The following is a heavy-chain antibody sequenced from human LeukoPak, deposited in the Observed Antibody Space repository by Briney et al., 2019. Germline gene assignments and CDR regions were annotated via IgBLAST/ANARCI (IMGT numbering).Heavy chain of an antibody. CDR3: ARHPGRYTFDV. V-gene: IGHV4-61*08. Sequence: SETLSLTCTVSGGSISSGGYYWSWIRQHPGKGLEWIGYIYYSGSTNYNPSLKSRVTISLDTSKNQFSLKLTSVTAADTAVYYCARHPGRYTFDVWGHGTMVTVSS. J-gene: IGHJ3*01. CDR1: GGSISSGGYY. CDR2: IYYSGST. D-gene: IGHD3-9*01.